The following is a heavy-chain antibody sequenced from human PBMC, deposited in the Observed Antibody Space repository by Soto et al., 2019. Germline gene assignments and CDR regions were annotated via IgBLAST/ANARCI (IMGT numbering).Heavy chain of an antibody. D-gene: IGHD3-10*01. V-gene: IGHV3-23*01. Sequence: GSLRLSCAASGFTFNNYAMGWVRQAPGKGLEWVSAITGSGSDTYYLDSVKGRFTISRDNSKNTLFLQVNSLRAEDTAMYYCAKLGSSAWSPHYYFDYWGQGTLVTVSS. CDR1: GFTFNNYA. J-gene: IGHJ4*02. CDR3: AKLGSSAWSPHYYFDY. CDR2: ITGSGSDT.